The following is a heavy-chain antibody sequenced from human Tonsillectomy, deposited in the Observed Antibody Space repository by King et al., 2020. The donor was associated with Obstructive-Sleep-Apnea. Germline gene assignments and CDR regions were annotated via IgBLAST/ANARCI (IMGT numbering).Heavy chain of an antibody. V-gene: IGHV3-13*05. CDR2: SGPAGDP. CDR3: ARGSLYYFDY. CDR1: GFSFSSYG. D-gene: IGHD2-15*01. J-gene: IGHJ4*02. Sequence: VQLVESGGGLVQPGGSLRLSCAASGFSFSSYGMHWVRQTTGKGLEWVSSSGPAGDPYYPGSVKGRFTISRENARNSLYLQMNSLRVGDTAVYYCARGSLYYFDYWGQGTLVTVSS.